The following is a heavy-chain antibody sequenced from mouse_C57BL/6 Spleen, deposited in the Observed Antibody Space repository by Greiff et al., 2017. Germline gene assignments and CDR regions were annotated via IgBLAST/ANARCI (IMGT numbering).Heavy chain of an antibody. J-gene: IGHJ2*01. CDR2: INPSTGGT. Sequence: VQLKESGPELVKPGASVKISCKASGYSFTGYYMNWVKQSPEKSLEWIGEINPSTGGTTYNQKFKAKATLTVDKSSSTAYLQLKSLTSEDSAVYYCARDYSPPYYCDYWGQGTTLTVSS. CDR3: ARDYSPPYYCDY. CDR1: GYSFTGYY. D-gene: IGHD2-12*01. V-gene: IGHV1-42*01.